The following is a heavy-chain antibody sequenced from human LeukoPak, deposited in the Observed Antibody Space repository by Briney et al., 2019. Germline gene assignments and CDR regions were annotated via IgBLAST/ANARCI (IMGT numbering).Heavy chain of an antibody. J-gene: IGHJ4*02. V-gene: IGHV4-59*12. CDR3: ARGSIVGGSGSQDNFDY. CDR2: MHHSGGT. D-gene: IGHD3-10*01. CDR1: GGSMISYY. Sequence: SETLSLTCTVSGGSMISYYWSWIRQPAGKGLEWIGYMHHSGGTYYNPSLKSRVTISVDKSKNQFSLELSSVTAADTAVYYCARGSIVGGSGSQDNFDYWGQGTLVTVSS.